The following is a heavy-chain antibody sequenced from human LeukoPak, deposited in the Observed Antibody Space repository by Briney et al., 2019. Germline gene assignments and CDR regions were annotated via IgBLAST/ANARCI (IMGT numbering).Heavy chain of an antibody. V-gene: IGHV3-53*01. CDR3: ARDSPYGFKHFDY. CDR2: IYSGGST. CDR1: GFTVSSNY. J-gene: IGHJ4*02. Sequence: GGSLRLSCAASGFTVSSNYMSWVRQAPGKGLEWVSVIYSGGSTYYADSVKGRFTISRDNSKNTLYLQMNSLRAEDTAVYYCARDSPYGFKHFDYWGQGTLVTVS. D-gene: IGHD4-17*01.